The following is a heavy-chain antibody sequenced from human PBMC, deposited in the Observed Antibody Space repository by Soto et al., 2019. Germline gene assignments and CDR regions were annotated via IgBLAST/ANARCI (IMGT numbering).Heavy chain of an antibody. CDR3: ARRGAVAVFDY. J-gene: IGHJ4*02. D-gene: IGHD6-19*01. Sequence: PSETLSLTCTVSGGSITSSSYYWGWIRQPPGKGLEWIGSIYDTGNTHYNPSLKSRVTISVDTSKNQFSLKLSSVTAADTSVYYCARRGAVAVFDYWGQGTLVTVSS. CDR1: GGSITSSSYY. CDR2: IYDTGNT. V-gene: IGHV4-39*01.